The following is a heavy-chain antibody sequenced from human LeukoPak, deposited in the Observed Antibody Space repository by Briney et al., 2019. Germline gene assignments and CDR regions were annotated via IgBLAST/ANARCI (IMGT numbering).Heavy chain of an antibody. J-gene: IGHJ4*02. V-gene: IGHV4-30-4*08. CDR2: IYYSGST. CDR1: GGSISSGDYY. CDR3: ARGGGGTNYNY. Sequence: PSETLSLTCTVSGGSISSGDYYWSWIRQPPGKGLEWIGYIYYSGSTYYNPSLKSRVTISVDTSKNQFSLKLGSVTAADTAVYYCARGGGGTNYNYWGQGTLVTVSS. D-gene: IGHD1-7*01.